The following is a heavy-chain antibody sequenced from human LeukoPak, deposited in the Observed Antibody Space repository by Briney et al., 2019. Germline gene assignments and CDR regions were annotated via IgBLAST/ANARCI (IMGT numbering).Heavy chain of an antibody. V-gene: IGHV3-30*01. D-gene: IGHD3-10*01. CDR2: IWYDGSNK. Sequence: PGGSLRLSCAASGFTFSRYAMHWVRQAPGKGLEWVAVIWYDGSNKYHADSVKGRFTISRDNSRNTLYLQMNSLRAGDTAVYYCARDQVTMVRVITPANWFDPWGQGTLVTVSS. CDR1: GFTFSRYA. J-gene: IGHJ5*02. CDR3: ARDQVTMVRVITPANWFDP.